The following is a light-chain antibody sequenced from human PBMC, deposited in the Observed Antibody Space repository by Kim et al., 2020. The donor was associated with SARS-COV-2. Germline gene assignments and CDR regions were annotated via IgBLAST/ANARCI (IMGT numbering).Light chain of an antibody. CDR3: QAWDNNNLV. Sequence: SYELTQPPSVSVSPGQTASIACSGDKLGDKYVCWYQQKAGQSPLLVIYHDTKRASGIPERFTASNSGNTATLTISGTQALDEADYYCQAWDNNNLVFGGGTQLTVL. CDR2: HDT. J-gene: IGLJ2*01. CDR1: KLGDKY. V-gene: IGLV3-1*01.